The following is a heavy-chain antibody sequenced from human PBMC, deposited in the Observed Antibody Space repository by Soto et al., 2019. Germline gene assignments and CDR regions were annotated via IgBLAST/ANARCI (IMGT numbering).Heavy chain of an antibody. CDR3: ARVPLVAPYYCDY. Sequence: QVQLVQSGAEVKKPGSSVKVSCKASGGPFSSYPISWVRQAPGQGLEWMGRIIPILGIANYAQKFQGRVTITADKSTSTAYLELSSLRSEDTAVYYCARVPLVAPYYCDYWGQGTLVTVSS. J-gene: IGHJ4*02. V-gene: IGHV1-69*02. CDR2: IIPILGIA. CDR1: GGPFSSYP. D-gene: IGHD2-15*01.